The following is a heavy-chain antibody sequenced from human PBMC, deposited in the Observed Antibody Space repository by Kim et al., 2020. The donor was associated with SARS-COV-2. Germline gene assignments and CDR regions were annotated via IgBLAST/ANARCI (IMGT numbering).Heavy chain of an antibody. D-gene: IGHD6-19*01. CDR2: ISAYNGNT. V-gene: IGHV1-18*01. CDR3: ARVPRTSGWLYYYYGMDV. Sequence: ASVKVSCKASGYTFTSYGISWVRQAPGQGLEWMGWISAYNGNTNYAQKLQGRVTMTTDTSTSTAYMELRSLRSDDTAVYYCARVPRTSGWLYYYYGMDVWGQGTTVTVSS. CDR1: GYTFTSYG. J-gene: IGHJ6*02.